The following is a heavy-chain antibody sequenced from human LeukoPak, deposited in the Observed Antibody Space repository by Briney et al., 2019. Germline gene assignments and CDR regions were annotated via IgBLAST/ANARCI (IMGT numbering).Heavy chain of an antibody. CDR2: IYYSGST. D-gene: IGHD3-22*01. CDR3: ASGTDYYDSSGPLVPYFDY. V-gene: IGHV4-59*01. Sequence: PSETLSLTCTVSGGSISSYYWSWIRQPPGKGVEWIGYIYYSGSTNYNPSLKSRVTISVDTSKNQFSLKLSSVTAADTAVYYCASGTDYYDSSGPLVPYFDYWGQGTLVTVSS. CDR1: GGSISSYY. J-gene: IGHJ4*02.